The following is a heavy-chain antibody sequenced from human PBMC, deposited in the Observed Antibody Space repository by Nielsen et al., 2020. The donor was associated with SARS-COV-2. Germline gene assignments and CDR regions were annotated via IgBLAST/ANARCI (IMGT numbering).Heavy chain of an antibody. D-gene: IGHD3-3*01. V-gene: IGHV4-59*08. Sequence: SETLSLTCTVSGGSISSYYWSWIRQPPGKGLEWIGYIYYSGSTNYNPPLKSRVTISVDTSKNQFSLKLSSVTAADTAVYYCAWSGYSSYYFDYWGQGTLVTVS. CDR2: IYYSGST. CDR3: AWSGYSSYYFDY. CDR1: GGSISSYY. J-gene: IGHJ4*02.